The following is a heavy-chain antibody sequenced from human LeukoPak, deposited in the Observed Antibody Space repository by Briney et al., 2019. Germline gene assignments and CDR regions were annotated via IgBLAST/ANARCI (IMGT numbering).Heavy chain of an antibody. D-gene: IGHD2-2*01. Sequence: PGRSLRLSCAASGFTFSTFDMNWVRQAPGKGLEWVSSISTSSRYIYYRDSVKGRFTISRDDAKNSLYLQMNSLTVEDTAVYYCARADCSGSTCYLRHSWFDPWGQGTLVTVSS. CDR1: GFTFSTFD. J-gene: IGHJ5*02. V-gene: IGHV3-21*06. CDR2: ISTSSRYI. CDR3: ARADCSGSTCYLRHSWFDP.